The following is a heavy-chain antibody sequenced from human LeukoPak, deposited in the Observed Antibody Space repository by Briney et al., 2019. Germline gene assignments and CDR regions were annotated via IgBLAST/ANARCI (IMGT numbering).Heavy chain of an antibody. CDR1: GGSINSSDYY. J-gene: IGHJ4*02. V-gene: IGHV4-39*07. D-gene: IGHD2-21*02. CDR2: MYYGGTT. CDR3: VRDGRDLVTMFDY. Sequence: SGTLSLTCAVSGGSINSSDYYWGWIRQPPGKGLEWIGNMYYGGTTFYNPSLKSRVTISIDTSKNQFSLKLNSVTAADTAVYYCVRDGRDLVTMFDYWGQGTLVTVSS.